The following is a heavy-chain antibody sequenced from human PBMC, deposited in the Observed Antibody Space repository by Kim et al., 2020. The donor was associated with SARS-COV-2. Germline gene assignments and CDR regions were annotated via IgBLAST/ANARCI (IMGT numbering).Heavy chain of an antibody. J-gene: IGHJ4*02. Sequence: GGSTHSTAPVRCRFTISRDNSRNTLYLQMDNLRVDDTAVYYCARDALLIYWGQGALVTVSS. CDR3: ARDALLIY. CDR2: GGST. D-gene: IGHD2-15*01. V-gene: IGHV3-53*01.